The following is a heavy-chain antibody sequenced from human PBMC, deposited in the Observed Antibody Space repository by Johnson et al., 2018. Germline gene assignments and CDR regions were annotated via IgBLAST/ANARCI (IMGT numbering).Heavy chain of an antibody. CDR3: TRWVLGSADSSGPFDI. V-gene: IGHV3-73*01. Sequence: EVQLVESGGGLVQPGGSXKLSCAASGFSFSDFSMHWVRQASGKGLEWVGRIRSKADNFATAYAASVKGRFTISRDESKNTAYLQMNSMKTEDTAVYYCTRWVLGSADSSGPFDIWGQGTMVTVSP. D-gene: IGHD3-22*01. J-gene: IGHJ3*02. CDR1: GFSFSDFS. CDR2: IRSKADNFAT.